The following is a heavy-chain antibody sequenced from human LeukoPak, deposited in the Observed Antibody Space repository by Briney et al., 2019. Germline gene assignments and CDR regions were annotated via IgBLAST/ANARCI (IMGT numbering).Heavy chain of an antibody. CDR1: GYTFTGYY. J-gene: IGHJ4*02. V-gene: IGHV1-2*02. Sequence: ASVTVSCKASGYTFTGYYMHWVRQPPGQGLEWMGWINPNSGGTNYAQKFQGRVTMTRDTSISTAYMELSRLRSDDTAVYYCARDSIVGATTLDDWGQGTLVTVSS. CDR2: INPNSGGT. D-gene: IGHD1-26*01. CDR3: ARDSIVGATTLDD.